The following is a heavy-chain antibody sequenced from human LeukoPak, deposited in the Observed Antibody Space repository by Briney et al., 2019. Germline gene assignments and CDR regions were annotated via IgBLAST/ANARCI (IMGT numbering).Heavy chain of an antibody. CDR3: AKGPSIVVVVAALGY. CDR2: IGGSGSSA. CDR1: GFTFRSYA. J-gene: IGHJ4*02. Sequence: GGSLRLSCVGTGFTFRSYAMTWIRQAPGKGLEWVADIGGSGSSAFYADSVKGRFTISRDNSKNTLYLQMNSLRAEDTAVYYCAKGPSIVVVVAALGYWGQGTLVTVSS. V-gene: IGHV3-23*01. D-gene: IGHD2-15*01.